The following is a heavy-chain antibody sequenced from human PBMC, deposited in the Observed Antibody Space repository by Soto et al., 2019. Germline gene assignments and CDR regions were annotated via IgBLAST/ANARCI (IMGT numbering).Heavy chain of an antibody. Sequence: SETLSLTCTVSGGPIITTNNYWGCMRQPPGKGLEWIGSIYYSGASYYNPSLKSRVTISLDTSKNQFSLKLSSVTAADTAVYYCVTVASSRYYYAMDVWGQGTTVTVS. CDR2: IYYSGAS. V-gene: IGHV4-39*01. CDR1: GGPIITTNNY. D-gene: IGHD6-19*01. J-gene: IGHJ6*02. CDR3: VTVASSRYYYAMDV.